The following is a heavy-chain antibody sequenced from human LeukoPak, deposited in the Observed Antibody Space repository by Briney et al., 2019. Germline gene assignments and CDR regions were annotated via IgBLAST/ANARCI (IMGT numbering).Heavy chain of an antibody. Sequence: GGSLRLSCAASGFTFSSYGMHWVRQAPGKGLEWVAVIWYDGSNKYYADSVKGRFTISRDNSKNTLYLQMNSLRAEDTAVYYCAREVIRGVIFYGMDVWGQGTTVTVSS. J-gene: IGHJ6*02. CDR1: GFTFSSYG. D-gene: IGHD3-10*01. CDR3: AREVIRGVIFYGMDV. CDR2: IWYDGSNK. V-gene: IGHV3-33*01.